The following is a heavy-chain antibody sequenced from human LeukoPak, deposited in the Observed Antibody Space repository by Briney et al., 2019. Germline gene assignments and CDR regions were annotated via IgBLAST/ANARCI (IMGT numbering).Heavy chain of an antibody. CDR1: GFTFSSYA. J-gene: IGHJ4*02. V-gene: IGHV3-30-3*01. CDR3: ARGSVAVWSGDFDY. Sequence: GGSLRLPCAASGFTFSSYAMHWVRQAPGKGLEWVAVISYDGSNKYYADSVKGRFTISRDNSKNTLYLQMNSLRAEDTAVYYCARGSVAVWSGDFDYWGQGTLVTVSS. CDR2: ISYDGSNK. D-gene: IGHD3-3*01.